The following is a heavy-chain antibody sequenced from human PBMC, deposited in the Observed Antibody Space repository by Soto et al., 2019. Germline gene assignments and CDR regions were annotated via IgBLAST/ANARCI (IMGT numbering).Heavy chain of an antibody. Sequence: QVQLVESGGGLVKPGGSLRLSCAASGFTFSDYYMSWIRQAPGKGLEWVSYISSSSSYTNYADSVKGRFTISRDNAKNSLYLXXXXXXXXXXXXYXXXXXXXXXXGGSCYHFDYWGQGTLVTVSS. CDR1: GFTFSDYY. D-gene: IGHD2-15*01. CDR3: XXXXXXXXGGSCYHFDY. V-gene: IGHV3-11*05. CDR2: ISSSSSYT. J-gene: IGHJ4*01.